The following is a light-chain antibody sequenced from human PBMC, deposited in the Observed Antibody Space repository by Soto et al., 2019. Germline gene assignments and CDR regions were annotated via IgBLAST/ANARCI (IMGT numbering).Light chain of an antibody. V-gene: IGLV1-44*01. CDR1: TSNIGGNT. CDR2: NFN. CDR3: AAWDDSLSGPV. Sequence: QSALTQPPSASGTPGQRVTISCSGSTSNIGGNTVHWYQHLPGTAPKLLIYNFNERPSGVPDRFSGSKSGTSASLAISGLQSEDEADYYCAAWDDSLSGPVFGGGTQLTVL. J-gene: IGLJ2*01.